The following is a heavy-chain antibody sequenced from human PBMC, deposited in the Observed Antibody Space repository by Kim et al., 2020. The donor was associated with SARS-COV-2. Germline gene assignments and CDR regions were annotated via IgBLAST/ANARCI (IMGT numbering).Heavy chain of an antibody. D-gene: IGHD3-10*01. CDR3: ARDGLLWFGELLTAPYGMDV. V-gene: IGHV4-59*01. Sequence: RVTISVDTSKNQFSLKLSSVTAADTAVYYCARDGLLWFGELLTAPYGMDVWGQGTTVTVSS. J-gene: IGHJ6*02.